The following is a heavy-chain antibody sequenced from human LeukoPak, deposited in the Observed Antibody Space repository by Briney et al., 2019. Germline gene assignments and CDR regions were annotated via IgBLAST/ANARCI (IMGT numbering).Heavy chain of an antibody. V-gene: IGHV4-34*01. D-gene: IGHD3-3*01. CDR1: GGSFSSYY. CDR2: INHSGST. CDR3: ARSYYDFWSGYYTGNWFDP. J-gene: IGHJ5*02. Sequence: PSETLSLTCAVYGGSFSSYYWSWIRQPPGKGLEWIGEINHSGSTNYNPSLKSRVTISVDTSKNQFSLKLSSVTAADTAVYYCARSYYDFWSGYYTGNWFDPWGQGTLVTVSS.